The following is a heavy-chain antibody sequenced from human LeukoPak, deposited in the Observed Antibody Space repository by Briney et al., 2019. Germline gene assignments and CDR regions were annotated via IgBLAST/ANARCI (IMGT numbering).Heavy chain of an antibody. CDR2: VYYSGST. V-gene: IGHV4-59*01. CDR3: ARRHVEYSSSSDPYYFDY. CDR1: GGSISSYY. Sequence: KPSETLSLTCTVSGGSISSYYWSWIRQPPGKGLEWIGYVYYSGSTNYNPSLKSRVTLLVDTSKNQFSLKLSSVTAADTAVYYCARRHVEYSSSSDPYYFDYWGQGTLVTVSS. J-gene: IGHJ4*02. D-gene: IGHD6-6*01.